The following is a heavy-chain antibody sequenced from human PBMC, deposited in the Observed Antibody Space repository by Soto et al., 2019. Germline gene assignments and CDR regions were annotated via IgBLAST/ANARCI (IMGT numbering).Heavy chain of an antibody. CDR1: GASISSDY. CDR3: ARGKVAMNILSD. CDR2: NYYSGNS. J-gene: IGHJ4*02. D-gene: IGHD3-9*01. Sequence: QVQLQESGPGLVKPSETLSLTCTVSGASISSDYWSWIRQPPGKGLEWIGFNYYSGNSNYNPSLRSRVTISVDTSKHQVSLRLTSVTAADTAVYYCARGKVAMNILSDWGQGILVTVCS. V-gene: IGHV4-59*01.